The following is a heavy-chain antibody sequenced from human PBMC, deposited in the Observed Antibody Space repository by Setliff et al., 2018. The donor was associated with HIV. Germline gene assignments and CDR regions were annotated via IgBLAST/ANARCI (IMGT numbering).Heavy chain of an antibody. V-gene: IGHV4-61*09. CDR3: ARTDWARTSYYYYYGMNV. J-gene: IGHJ6*02. CDR1: GGSISSGSYD. CDR2: IYTSGST. D-gene: IGHD3-9*01. Sequence: PSETLSLTCTVSGGSISSGSYDWSWIRQPAGKGLEWIGHIYTSGSTNYNPPLKSRVTISVDTSKNQFSLKLSSVTAADTAVYYCARTDWARTSYYYYYGMNVWGQGTTVTVSS.